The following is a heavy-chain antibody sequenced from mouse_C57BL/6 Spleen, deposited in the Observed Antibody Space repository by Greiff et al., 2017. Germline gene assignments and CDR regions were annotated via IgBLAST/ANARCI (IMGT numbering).Heavy chain of an antibody. J-gene: IGHJ3*01. V-gene: IGHV1-64*01. CDR1: GYTFTSYW. CDR2: IHPNSGST. D-gene: IGHD2-4*01. CDR3: ARDYDYGFAY. Sequence: VQLQQSGAELVKPGASVKLSCKASGYTFTSYWMHWVKQRPGQGLEWIGMIHPNSGSTNYNEKFKSKATLTVDKSSSTAYMQLSSLTSEDSAVYYCARDYDYGFAYWGQGTLVTVSA.